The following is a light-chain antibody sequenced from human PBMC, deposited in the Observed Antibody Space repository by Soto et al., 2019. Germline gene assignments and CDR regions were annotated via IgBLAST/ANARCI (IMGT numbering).Light chain of an antibody. CDR2: KAS. V-gene: IGKV1-5*03. CDR3: QQYNSYPLT. J-gene: IGKJ4*01. CDR1: QSISSW. Sequence: DIQMTQSPSTLSASVGDRVTITCRASQSISSWLAWYQQKPGKAPNLLIYKASSLESGVPSRFSGSGSGTEVTLTISSLQPDDFATYYCQQYNSYPLTFGGGTKVEIQ.